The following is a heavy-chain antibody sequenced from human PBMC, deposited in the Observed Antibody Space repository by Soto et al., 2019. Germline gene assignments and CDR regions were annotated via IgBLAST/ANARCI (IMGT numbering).Heavy chain of an antibody. CDR3: AKGRGGSGSLTPRVDF. D-gene: IGHD3-10*01. CDR2: IRGGGDTT. J-gene: IGHJ4*02. V-gene: IGHV3-23*01. CDR1: GVTFNNYA. Sequence: EVQLLESGGGLVQPGGSLRLSCAASGVTFNNYAMTWIRQAPGKGLEWVSAIRGGGDTTSYADSVQGRFTVSRDGSKNTLYLQMSSLRAEDTALYYCAKGRGGSGSLTPRVDFWGQGTLVTVSS.